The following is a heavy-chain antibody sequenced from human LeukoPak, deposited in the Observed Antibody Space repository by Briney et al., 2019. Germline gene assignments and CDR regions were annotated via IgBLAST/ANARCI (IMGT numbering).Heavy chain of an antibody. V-gene: IGHV4-34*01. Sequence: SETLSLTCAVYGGSFSGYYWSWIRQPPGKGLEWIGEINHSGSTNYNPSLKSRVTISVDTSKNQFSLKVTSVTAADTAVYYCSRRRGGSAWYDFWGQGTLVTVSS. CDR2: INHSGST. CDR3: SRRRGGSAWYDF. D-gene: IGHD3-10*01. J-gene: IGHJ5*01. CDR1: GGSFSGYY.